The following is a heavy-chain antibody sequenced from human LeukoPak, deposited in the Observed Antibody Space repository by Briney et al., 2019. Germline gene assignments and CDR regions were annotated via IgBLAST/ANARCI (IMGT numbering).Heavy chain of an antibody. CDR3: ASNYYVTKAAFDI. Sequence: PGGSLRLSCAASGFPVSSNYMSWVRQAPGKGLEWVSVIYSGGSTYYADSVKGRFTISRDKSENMLYLQMNSLRAEDTAVYYCASNYYVTKAAFDIWGQGTMVTVSS. V-gene: IGHV3-53*01. CDR1: GFPVSSNY. D-gene: IGHD3-10*02. CDR2: IYSGGST. J-gene: IGHJ3*02.